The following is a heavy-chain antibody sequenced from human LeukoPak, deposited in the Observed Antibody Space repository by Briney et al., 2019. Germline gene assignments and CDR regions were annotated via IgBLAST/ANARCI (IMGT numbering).Heavy chain of an antibody. CDR1: GGSISSHY. CDR3: GTIRRGSIYGYFDF. J-gene: IGHJ4*02. Sequence: KSSETLSLTCTVPGGSISSHYWSWIRQPPGKGLEWIGYMYDSVRTKDNPSLESRVTLSADTSKNQFSLRLSSVTAADTAVYYCGTIRRGSIYGYFDFWGQGILVTISA. V-gene: IGHV4-59*11. CDR2: MYDSVRT. D-gene: IGHD5-18*01.